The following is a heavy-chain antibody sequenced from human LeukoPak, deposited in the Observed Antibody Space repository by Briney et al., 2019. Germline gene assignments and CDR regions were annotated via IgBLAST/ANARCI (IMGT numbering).Heavy chain of an antibody. CDR2: IYTSGST. CDR1: GGSISSYY. D-gene: IGHD3-3*01. Sequence: SETLSLTCTVSGGSISSYYWSWIRQPAGKGLEWIGRIYTSGSTSYNPSLKSRVTMSVDTSKNQFSLKLSSVTAADTAVYYCARCCYDFWSGYYYFDYWGQGTLVTVSS. CDR3: ARCCYDFWSGYYYFDY. J-gene: IGHJ4*02. V-gene: IGHV4-4*07.